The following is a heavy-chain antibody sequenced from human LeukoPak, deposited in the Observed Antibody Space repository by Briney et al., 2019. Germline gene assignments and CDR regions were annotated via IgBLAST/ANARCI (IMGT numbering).Heavy chain of an antibody. Sequence: ASVRVSCKASGYTFTSYAMHWVRQAPGQRLEWMGWINAGNGNTKYSQKFQGRVTITRDTSASTAYMELRSLRSDDTAVYYCARERVYYGSGSYFLEYWGQGTLVTVSS. CDR3: ARERVYYGSGSYFLEY. J-gene: IGHJ4*02. D-gene: IGHD3-10*01. V-gene: IGHV1-3*01. CDR1: GYTFTSYA. CDR2: INAGNGNT.